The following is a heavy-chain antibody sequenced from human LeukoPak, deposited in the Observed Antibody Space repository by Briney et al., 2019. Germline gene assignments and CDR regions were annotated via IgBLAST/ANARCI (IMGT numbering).Heavy chain of an antibody. V-gene: IGHV4-31*03. Sequence: PSQTLSLTCTVSGGSISSGGYYWSWVRQHPGKGLEWIGYIYYSGSTYYNPSLKSRVTISVDTSKNQFSLKLSSVTAADTAVYYCAGSVIVVGSFDYWGQGTLVTVSS. D-gene: IGHD3-22*01. CDR1: GGSISSGGYY. J-gene: IGHJ4*02. CDR2: IYYSGST. CDR3: AGSVIVVGSFDY.